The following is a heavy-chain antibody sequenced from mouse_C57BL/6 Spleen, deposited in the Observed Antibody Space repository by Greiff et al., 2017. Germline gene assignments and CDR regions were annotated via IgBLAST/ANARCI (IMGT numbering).Heavy chain of an antibody. J-gene: IGHJ1*03. CDR3: ARWGDWYFDV. CDR1: GYTFTDYH. V-gene: IGHV1-26*01. Sequence: EVQLQQSGPELVKPGASVKISCKASGYTFTDYHMNWVKQSHGKSLEWIGDINPNNGGTSYNQKFKGKATLTVDKSSSTAYMELRSLTSEDSAVYYCARWGDWYFDVWGTGTTVTVSS. CDR2: INPNNGGT.